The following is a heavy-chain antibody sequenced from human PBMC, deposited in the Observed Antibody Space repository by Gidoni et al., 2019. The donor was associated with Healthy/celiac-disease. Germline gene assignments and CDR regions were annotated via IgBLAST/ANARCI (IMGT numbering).Heavy chain of an antibody. V-gene: IGHV3-30-3*01. D-gene: IGHD4-4*01. Sequence: AVISYDGSNKYYADSVKGRFTISRDNSKNTLYLQRNSLRAEDTAVYYCARERNYVAFDIWGQGTIVTVSS. CDR3: ARERNYVAFDI. J-gene: IGHJ3*02. CDR2: ISYDGSNK.